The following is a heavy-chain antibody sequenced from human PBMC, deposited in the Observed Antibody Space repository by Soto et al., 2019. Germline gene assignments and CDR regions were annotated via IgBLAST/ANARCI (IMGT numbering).Heavy chain of an antibody. CDR3: AREKDSFGSGSVPDF. D-gene: IGHD3-10*01. Sequence: EVQLLESGGGLVQPGGSLRIACAASQFPFSSYAMSWVRQAPGKGLEWVSGVSGSGDTTYYADSVKGRFTISRDNPKNTLYLHMSSLRADDTAVYYCAREKDSFGSGSVPDFWGQGTLVTVSS. CDR2: VSGSGDTT. V-gene: IGHV3-23*01. J-gene: IGHJ4*02. CDR1: QFPFSSYA.